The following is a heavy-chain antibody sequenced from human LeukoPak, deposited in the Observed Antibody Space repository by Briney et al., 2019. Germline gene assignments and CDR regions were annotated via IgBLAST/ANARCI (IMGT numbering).Heavy chain of an antibody. CDR2: ISSSGSTI. Sequence: GGSLRLSCAASGFTFSSYDMNWVRQAPGKGLEWVSYISSSGSTIYYADSVKGRFTISRDNAKNSLYLQMNSLRAEDTAVYYCASTLHDSSGYPIPFDYWGQGTLVTVSS. D-gene: IGHD3-22*01. V-gene: IGHV3-48*03. J-gene: IGHJ4*02. CDR1: GFTFSSYD. CDR3: ASTLHDSSGYPIPFDY.